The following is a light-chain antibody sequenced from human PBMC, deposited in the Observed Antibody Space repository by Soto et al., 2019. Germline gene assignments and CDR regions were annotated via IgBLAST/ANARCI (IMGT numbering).Light chain of an antibody. CDR3: HSYDSDNVI. CDR2: DDN. CDR1: SGSIASNY. Sequence: LTQPHSVSESPGKTVTISCTRSSGSIASNYVQWYQQRPGSAPTSVIYDDNRRPSGVPDRFSGSIDSSSNSASLTISGLKTEDEADYYCHSYDSDNVIFGGGTQLTVL. V-gene: IGLV6-57*04. J-gene: IGLJ2*01.